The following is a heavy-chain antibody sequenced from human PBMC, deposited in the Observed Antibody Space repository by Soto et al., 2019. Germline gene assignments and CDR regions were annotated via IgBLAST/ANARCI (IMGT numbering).Heavy chain of an antibody. CDR1: GFTFSSYG. CDR3: AKASYSSSWYSVGLGDV. J-gene: IGHJ6*02. CDR2: ISYDGSNK. D-gene: IGHD6-13*01. V-gene: IGHV3-30*18. Sequence: PGGSLRLSCAASGFTFSSYGMHWVRQAPGKGLEWVAVISYDGSNKYYADSVKGRFTISRDNSKNTLYLQMNSLRAEDTAVYYCAKASYSSSWYSVGLGDVWGQGTTVTVSS.